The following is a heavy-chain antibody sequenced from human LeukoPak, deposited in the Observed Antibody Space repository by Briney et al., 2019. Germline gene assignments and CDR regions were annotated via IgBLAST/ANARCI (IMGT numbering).Heavy chain of an antibody. D-gene: IGHD3-10*01. J-gene: IGHJ4*02. CDR2: IFYSGRT. CDR3: AREGRSDYPDY. V-gene: IGHV4-59*11. CDR1: GGSISGHY. Sequence: SETLSLTCTVSGGSISGHYWSWIRRPPGRGLEWIGYIFYSGRTNYNPSLKSRVTMSVDTSKNQFSLQLSSVTAADTAVYYCAREGRSDYPDYWGQGTLVTVSS.